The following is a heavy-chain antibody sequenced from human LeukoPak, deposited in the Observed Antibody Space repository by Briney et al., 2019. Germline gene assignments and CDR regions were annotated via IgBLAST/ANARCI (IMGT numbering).Heavy chain of an antibody. J-gene: IGHJ3*02. CDR1: GFTFSSYS. CDR2: ISSSSGYI. Sequence: GGSLRLSCAAAGFTFSSYSLNWVRQAPGQGLEWVSSISSSSGYIYYADSVKGRFTISRDNAKNSLYLQMNSLRVEDTAVYYCARDRYSSSLDAFDIWGQGTMVTVSS. D-gene: IGHD6-13*01. CDR3: ARDRYSSSLDAFDI. V-gene: IGHV3-21*01.